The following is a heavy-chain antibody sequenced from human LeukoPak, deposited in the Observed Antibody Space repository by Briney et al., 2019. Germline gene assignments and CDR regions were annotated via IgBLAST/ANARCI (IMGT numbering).Heavy chain of an antibody. CDR2: INHRGST. Sequence: SETLSLTCAVYGGYFGGYYWSWIRRPPGKGLEWIGEINHRGSTNYNPSLKSRVTISVDTSKNQFSLKLSSVTAADTAVYYCARSYYDFWSGYWWLERDSYYYYMDVWGKGTTVTVSS. V-gene: IGHV4-34*01. D-gene: IGHD3-3*01. CDR3: ARSYYDFWSGYWWLERDSYYYYMDV. CDR1: GGYFGGYY. J-gene: IGHJ6*03.